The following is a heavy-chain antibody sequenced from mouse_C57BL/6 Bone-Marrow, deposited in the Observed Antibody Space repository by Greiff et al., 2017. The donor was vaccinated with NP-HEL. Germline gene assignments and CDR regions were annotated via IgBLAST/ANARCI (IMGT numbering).Heavy chain of an antibody. D-gene: IGHD2-2*01. CDR1: GYAFSSSW. CDR2: IYPGDGDT. CDR3: AREGNLWLPFDY. J-gene: IGHJ2*01. V-gene: IGHV1-82*01. Sequence: QVQLQQSGPELVKPGASVKISCKASGYAFSSSWMNWVKQRPGKGLEWIGRIYPGDGDTNYNGKFKGKATLTADKSSSTAYMQLSSLTSEDSAVYFCAREGNLWLPFDYWGKGTTLTVSS.